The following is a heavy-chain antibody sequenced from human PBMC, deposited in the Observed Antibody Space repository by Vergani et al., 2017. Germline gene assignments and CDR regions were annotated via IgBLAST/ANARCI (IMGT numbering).Heavy chain of an antibody. CDR2: IYTSGST. Sequence: QVQLQESGPGLVKPSQTLSLTCTVSGGSISSGSYYWSWIRQPAGKGLEWIGRIYTSGSTNYNPSLKSRVTIAVDTSKNQFSLKLSSVTAADTAVYYCAKQQYYDFWSGSSDPFDYWGQGTLVTVSS. CDR1: GGSISSGSYY. J-gene: IGHJ4*02. CDR3: AKQQYYDFWSGSSDPFDY. D-gene: IGHD3-3*01. V-gene: IGHV4-61*02.